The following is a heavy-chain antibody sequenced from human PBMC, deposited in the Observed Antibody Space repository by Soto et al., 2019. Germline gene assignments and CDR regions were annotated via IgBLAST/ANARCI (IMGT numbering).Heavy chain of an antibody. CDR2: IYYGGST. CDR1: GVSISSGGYY. J-gene: IGHJ3*02. D-gene: IGHD2-15*01. V-gene: IGHV4-31*03. Sequence: SETLSLTCTVSGVSISSGGYYWNLIRQHPGKGLEWIGYIYYGGSTYYNPSLKSRVTMSVDTSENQLSLKLNSVTAADTAVYYCARDRGYCSGGSCSAGVFDIWGQGTMVTVSS. CDR3: ARDRGYCSGGSCSAGVFDI.